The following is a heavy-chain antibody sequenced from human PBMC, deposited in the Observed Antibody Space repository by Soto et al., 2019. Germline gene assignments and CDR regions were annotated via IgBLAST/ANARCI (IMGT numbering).Heavy chain of an antibody. CDR3: ASPHGAAAGTDYYGMDV. CDR2: INPNSGGT. V-gene: IGHV1-2*04. CDR1: GYTFTGYY. Sequence: ASVKVSCKASGYTFTGYYMHWVRQAPGQGLEWMGWINPNSGGTNYAQKFQGWVTMTRDTSISTAYMELSRLRSDDTAVYYCASPHGAAAGTDYYGMDVWGQGTTVTVSS. J-gene: IGHJ6*02. D-gene: IGHD6-13*01.